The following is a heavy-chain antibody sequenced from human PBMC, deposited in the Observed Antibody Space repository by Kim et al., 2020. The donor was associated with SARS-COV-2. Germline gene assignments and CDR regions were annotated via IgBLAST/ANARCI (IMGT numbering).Heavy chain of an antibody. CDR2: IYYSGST. D-gene: IGHD6-13*01. Sequence: SETLSLTCTVSGGSISSSSYYWGWIRQPPGKGLEWIGSIYYSGSTYYNPSLKSRVTISVDTSKNQFSLKLSSVTAADTAVYYCATSGYSSSWYHYYYYYGMDVWGQGTTVTVSS. CDR3: ATSGYSSSWYHYYYYYGMDV. V-gene: IGHV4-39*01. CDR1: GGSISSSSYY. J-gene: IGHJ6*02.